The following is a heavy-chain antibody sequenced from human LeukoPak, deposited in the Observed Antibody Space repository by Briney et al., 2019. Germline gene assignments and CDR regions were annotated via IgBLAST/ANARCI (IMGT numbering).Heavy chain of an antibody. CDR1: GFTFSSYA. Sequence: GGSLRLSCAASGFTFSSYAMHWVRQAPGKGLEWVAVISYDGSNKYYADSVKGRFTISRDNSKNTLYLQMNSLRAEDTAVYYCAAAAMGQNYYYYYMDVWGKGTTATVSS. J-gene: IGHJ6*03. V-gene: IGHV3-30*01. CDR3: AAAAMGQNYYYYYMDV. CDR2: ISYDGSNK. D-gene: IGHD5-18*01.